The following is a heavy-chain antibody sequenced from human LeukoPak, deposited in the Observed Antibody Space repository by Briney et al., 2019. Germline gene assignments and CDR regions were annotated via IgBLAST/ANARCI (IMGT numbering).Heavy chain of an antibody. D-gene: IGHD6-13*01. CDR1: GFTFSSYW. V-gene: IGHV3-7*01. CDR2: IKRDGSEK. J-gene: IGHJ3*02. CDR3: ARDNSIWDGALDI. Sequence: GGSLRLSCAASGFTFSSYWMSWVRQAPGKGLEWVANIKRDGSEKYYVDSVKGRFTISRDNAKNSLSLQMNSLRAEDTAIYYCARDNSIWDGALDIWGRGTMVTVSS.